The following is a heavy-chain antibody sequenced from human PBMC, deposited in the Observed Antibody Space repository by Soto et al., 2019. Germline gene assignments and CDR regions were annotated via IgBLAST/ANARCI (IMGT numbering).Heavy chain of an antibody. D-gene: IGHD6-13*01. Sequence: GASVKVSCKAAGYTFTIYAMHCVLQSPLQRLDWMGCINAGNGNTKYSQKFQGRVTITRDTSASTAYMELSSLRSEDTAVYYCARDAEADSSSWYNYFDYWGQGTLVTV. V-gene: IGHV1-3*01. CDR1: GYTFTIYA. J-gene: IGHJ4*02. CDR3: ARDAEADSSSWYNYFDY. CDR2: INAGNGNT.